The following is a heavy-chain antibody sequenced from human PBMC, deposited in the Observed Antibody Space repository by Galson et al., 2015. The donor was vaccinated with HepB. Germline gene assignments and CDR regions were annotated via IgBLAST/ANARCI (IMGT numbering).Heavy chain of an antibody. CDR2: INAGNGNT. CDR1: GYTFTSYA. D-gene: IGHD3-10*01. Sequence: SVKVSCKASGYTFTSYAVHWVRQAPGQRLEWMGWINAGNGNTKYSQKFQGRVTITRDTSASTAYMELSSLRSEDTAAYYCARVGARVRGVMAYYYYGMDVWGQGTTVTVSS. J-gene: IGHJ6*02. CDR3: ARVGARVRGVMAYYYYGMDV. V-gene: IGHV1-3*01.